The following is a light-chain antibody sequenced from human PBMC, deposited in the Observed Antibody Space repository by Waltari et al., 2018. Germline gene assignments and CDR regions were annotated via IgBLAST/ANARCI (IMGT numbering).Light chain of an antibody. CDR2: GAS. Sequence: EIVLTQSPATLSLSPGERATLSCRASQSVSSSLAWYQQKPGQAPRLLIYGASTSATGIPDRFSGSGSGTDFTLTISSLEPEDFAVYYCQQYTKWPLTFGGGTKVEIK. CDR3: QQYTKWPLT. V-gene: IGKV3-15*01. CDR1: QSVSSS. J-gene: IGKJ4*01.